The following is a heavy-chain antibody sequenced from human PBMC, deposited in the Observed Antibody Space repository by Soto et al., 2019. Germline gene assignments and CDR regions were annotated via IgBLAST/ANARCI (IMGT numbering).Heavy chain of an antibody. CDR1: GFTFNNYG. V-gene: IGHV3-30*18. CDR3: AKDSSYYDSSGLTPDY. CDR2: ISYGGSNK. J-gene: IGHJ4*02. Sequence: QVQLVESGGGVVQPGRSLRLSCAASGFTFNNYGMHWVRQAPGKGLEWVAVISYGGSNKYYADSVKGRFTISRDNSKNTVYLEMNSLRAEDTAVYYCAKDSSYYDSSGLTPDYWGQGTLVTVSS. D-gene: IGHD3-22*01.